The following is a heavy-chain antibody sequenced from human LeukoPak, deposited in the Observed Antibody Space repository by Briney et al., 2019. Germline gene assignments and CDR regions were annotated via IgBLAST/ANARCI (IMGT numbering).Heavy chain of an antibody. J-gene: IGHJ4*02. V-gene: IGHV4-59*01. Sequence: SETLSLTCTVSGGSISSYYWSWIRQPPGKGLEWIGYIYYSGSTNYNPSLKSRVTISVDASKNQFSLKLSSVTAADTAVYYCARENYGDYADYWGQGTLVTVSS. CDR3: ARENYGDYADY. D-gene: IGHD4-17*01. CDR2: IYYSGST. CDR1: GGSISSYY.